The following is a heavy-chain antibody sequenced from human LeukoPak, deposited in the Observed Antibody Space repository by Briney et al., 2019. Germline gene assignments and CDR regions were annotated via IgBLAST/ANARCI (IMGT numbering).Heavy chain of an antibody. D-gene: IGHD1-1*01. CDR2: ISYDGTSQ. CDR3: ARVIVRNDDVLDY. J-gene: IGHJ4*02. V-gene: IGHV3-30*03. Sequence: PGRSLRLSCAASGFTFSSYGMHWVRQAPGKGLEWVAGISYDGTSQKYADSVKGRFTIFRDNSKSTLSLQINRLRAEDTAVYYIARVIVRNDDVLDYWGQGTLVTVSS. CDR1: GFTFSSYG.